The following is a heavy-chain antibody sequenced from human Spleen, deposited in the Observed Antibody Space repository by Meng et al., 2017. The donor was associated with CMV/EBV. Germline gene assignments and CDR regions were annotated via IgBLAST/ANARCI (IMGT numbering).Heavy chain of an antibody. CDR3: ARVGARRWFDP. CDR1: GGSFSGYY. V-gene: IGHV4-34*01. J-gene: IGHJ5*02. D-gene: IGHD1-26*01. Sequence: SQTLSLTCAVYGGSFSGYYWSWIRQPPGKGLEWIGEINHSGSTNYNPSLKGRGTRSVDTSKNQFSLKLSSVTAADTAVYYCARVGARRWFDPWGQGTLVTVSS. CDR2: INHSGST.